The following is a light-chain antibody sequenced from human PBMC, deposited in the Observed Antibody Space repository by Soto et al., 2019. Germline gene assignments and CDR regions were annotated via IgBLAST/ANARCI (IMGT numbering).Light chain of an antibody. CDR1: KLGDKY. CDR3: QAWDSSTDVV. Sequence: SYELTQPPSVSVSPGQTASITCSRDKLGDKYTCWYQQKPGQSPVLVIYQHSQRPSGIPERFSGSNSGNTATLTISGTQAMDEADYYCQAWDSSTDVVFGGGTQLTVL. V-gene: IGLV3-1*01. CDR2: QHS. J-gene: IGLJ2*01.